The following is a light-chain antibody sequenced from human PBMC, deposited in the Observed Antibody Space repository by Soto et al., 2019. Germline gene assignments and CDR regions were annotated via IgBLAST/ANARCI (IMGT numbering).Light chain of an antibody. Sequence: QSALTQPASVSGSPGQSITISCTGTSSDVGGCNYVSWYQQHPGKAPKLMIYGVTNRPSGVSNRFSGSKSGNTASLTISGLQAEDEADYYCSSYTSSTTLSVVFGGGTKVTVL. CDR1: SSDVGGCNY. J-gene: IGLJ2*01. V-gene: IGLV2-14*01. CDR3: SSYTSSTTLSVV. CDR2: GVT.